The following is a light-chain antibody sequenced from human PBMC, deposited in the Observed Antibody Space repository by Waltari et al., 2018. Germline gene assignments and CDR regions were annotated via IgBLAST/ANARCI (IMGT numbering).Light chain of an antibody. CDR2: WAS. CDR1: VLYSSNNKNY. CDR3: QQYYSTPPYT. Sequence: VLYSSNNKNYLAWYQQKPGQPPKLLIYWASTRESGVHDRFSGSGSGTDFTLTISSLQAEDVAVYYCQQYYSTPPYTFGQGTKLEIK. V-gene: IGKV4-1*01. J-gene: IGKJ2*01.